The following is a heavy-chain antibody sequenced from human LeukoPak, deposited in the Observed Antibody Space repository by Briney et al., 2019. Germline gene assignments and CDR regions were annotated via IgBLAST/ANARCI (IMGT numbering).Heavy chain of an antibody. V-gene: IGHV4-38-2*02. CDR2: VSNGALI. J-gene: IGHJ4*02. CDR3: SRDHHVYDWSIDY. D-gene: IGHD5/OR15-5a*01. Sequence: PSETLSLTRAVSGYSLSSGHLWAWIRQAPGKGVEWRGSVSNGALIYYDPSVNRRITISVDASKTQHSLKLRSAPAADTAVSYCSRDHHVYDWSIDYWGQGILVAVSS. CDR1: GYSLSSGHL.